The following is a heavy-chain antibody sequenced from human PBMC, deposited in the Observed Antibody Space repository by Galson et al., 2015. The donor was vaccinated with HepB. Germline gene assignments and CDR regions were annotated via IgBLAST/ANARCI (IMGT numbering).Heavy chain of an antibody. CDR2: ISTYNGNT. D-gene: IGHD6-19*01. CDR1: GYIFTSYG. CDR3: ARGRYSSSPPDC. J-gene: IGHJ4*02. Sequence: SVKVSCKASGYIFTSYGISWVRQAPGQGLEWMGWISTYNGNTNYAQKLQGRVTMATDTSTSTAYMELRSLRSDDTAVYYCARGRYSSSPPDCWGQGTLVTVSS. V-gene: IGHV1-18*01.